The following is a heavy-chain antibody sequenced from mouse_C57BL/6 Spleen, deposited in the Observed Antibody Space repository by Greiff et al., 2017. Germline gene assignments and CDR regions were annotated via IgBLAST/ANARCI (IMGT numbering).Heavy chain of an antibody. CDR1: GYTFTSYW. CDR2: IYPGNSDT. J-gene: IGHJ3*01. V-gene: IGHV1-5*01. D-gene: IGHD2-12*01. Sequence: EVQLQQSGTVLARPGASVKMSCTTSGYTFTSYWMHWVKQRPGQGLEWIGAIYPGNSDTSYNQKFKGKAKLTAVTSASTAYMELSSLTNEDSAVYYGTSPARDDAAWFDYWGQGTLVTVSA. CDR3: TSPARDDAAWFDY.